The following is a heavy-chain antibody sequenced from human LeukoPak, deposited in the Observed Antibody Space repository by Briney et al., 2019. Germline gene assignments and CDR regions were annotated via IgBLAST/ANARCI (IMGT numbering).Heavy chain of an antibody. CDR2: ISSSSSYI. CDR3: ARGGFGVVINQLDY. Sequence: PGGSLRLSCAASGFTFSSYSMNWVRQAPGKGPEWVSSISSSSSYIYYADSVKGRFTISRDNAKNSLYLQMNSLRAEDTAVYYCARGGFGVVINQLDYWGQGTLVTVSS. CDR1: GFTFSSYS. V-gene: IGHV3-21*01. J-gene: IGHJ4*02. D-gene: IGHD3-3*01.